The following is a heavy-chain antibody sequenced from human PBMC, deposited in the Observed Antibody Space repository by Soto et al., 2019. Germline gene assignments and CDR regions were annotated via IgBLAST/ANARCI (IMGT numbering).Heavy chain of an antibody. CDR1: GFTFSSYA. D-gene: IGHD3-9*01. CDR2: ISFDGSNK. CDR3: ARDRRYDILTASYGLDV. Sequence: GGSLRLSCAASGFTFSSYAMHWVRQAPGKGLQWVTVISFDGSNKYYADSVKGRFTISRDNSRNTLYLQINSLRAEDTAVYYCARDRRYDILTASYGLDVWGQGTKVTVYS. J-gene: IGHJ6*02. V-gene: IGHV3-30-3*01.